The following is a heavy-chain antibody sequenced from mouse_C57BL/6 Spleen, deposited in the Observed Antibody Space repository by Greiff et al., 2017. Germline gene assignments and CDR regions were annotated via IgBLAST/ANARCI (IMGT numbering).Heavy chain of an antibody. CDR1: GYTFTDYY. CDR2: INPNNGGT. CDR3: ARMGDGYYGGYFDV. V-gene: IGHV1-26*01. Sequence: EVQLQQSGPELVKPGASVKISCKASGYTFTDYYMNWVKQSHGKSLEWIGDINPNNGGTSYNQKFKGKATLTVDKSSSTAYMELRSLTSEDSAVYYCARMGDGYYGGYFDVWGTGTTVTVSS. D-gene: IGHD2-3*01. J-gene: IGHJ1*03.